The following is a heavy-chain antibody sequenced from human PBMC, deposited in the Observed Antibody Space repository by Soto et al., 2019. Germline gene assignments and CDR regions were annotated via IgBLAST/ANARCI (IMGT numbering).Heavy chain of an antibody. J-gene: IGHJ6*02. CDR1: GGTFSSYA. CDR3: ARRSYSNYAAYYYGMDV. V-gene: IGHV1-69*01. CDR2: IIPIFGTA. D-gene: IGHD4-4*01. Sequence: QVQLVQSGAEVKKPGSSVKVSCKASGGTFSSYAISWVRQAPGQGLEWMGGIIPIFGTANYAQKFQGRVTITADESTSTAYMELSSLRSEDTAVYYCARRSYSNYAAYYYGMDVWGQGTTVTVSS.